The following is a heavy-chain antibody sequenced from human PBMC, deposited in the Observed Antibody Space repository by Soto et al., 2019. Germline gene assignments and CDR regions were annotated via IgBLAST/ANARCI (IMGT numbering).Heavy chain of an antibody. Sequence: QVQLQESGPGLVKPSETLSLTCTVSGGSISSYYWSWIRQPPGKGLEWIGYIYSSGNTNYNPSLKSRVTIAVDPSKNQFSLKLSSVTAADTAVYYCARGSGRFDPWGQGTLVTVSS. CDR2: IYSSGNT. V-gene: IGHV4-59*01. CDR3: ARGSGRFDP. J-gene: IGHJ5*02. D-gene: IGHD5-12*01. CDR1: GGSISSYY.